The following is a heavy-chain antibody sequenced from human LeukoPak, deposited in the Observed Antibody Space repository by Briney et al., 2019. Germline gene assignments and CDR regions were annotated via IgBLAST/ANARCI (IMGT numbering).Heavy chain of an antibody. V-gene: IGHV6-1*01. Sequence: SQTLSLTCAISGDSVSSNSAVWNWIRQSPSGGLEWLGRTYCRSQCISDYAESVKGRINISPDTSTNQFSLQLNSVTPEDTAVYYCARGSYGLGGYYDYYFDFWGQGTLVTVSS. J-gene: IGHJ4*02. CDR1: GDSVSSNSAV. CDR2: TYCRSQCIS. D-gene: IGHD3-10*01. CDR3: ARGSYGLGGYYDYYFDF.